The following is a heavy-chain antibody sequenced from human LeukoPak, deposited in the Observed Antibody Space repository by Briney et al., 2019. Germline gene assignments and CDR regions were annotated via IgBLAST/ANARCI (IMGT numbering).Heavy chain of an antibody. CDR3: AREAWFDP. CDR1: GFTFSTYG. CDR2: ISGSGGST. V-gene: IGHV3-23*01. J-gene: IGHJ5*02. Sequence: EAGGSLRLSCEVSGFTFSTYGMSWVRQAPGKGLEWVSAISGSGGSTYYADSVKGRFTISRDNAKNTLYLQMNSLRAEDTAVYYCAREAWFDPWGQGTLVTVSS.